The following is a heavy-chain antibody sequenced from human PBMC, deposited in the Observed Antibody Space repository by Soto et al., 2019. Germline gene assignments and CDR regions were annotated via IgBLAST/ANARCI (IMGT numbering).Heavy chain of an antibody. D-gene: IGHD2-15*01. CDR3: AKDFFVVVAATNAFDI. Sequence: EVQLLESGGGLVQPGGSLRLSCAASGFTFSSYAMSWVRQAPGKGLEWVSAISGSGGSTYYADSVKGRFTISRDNSKNTLYLQMNGLRAEDTAVYYCAKDFFVVVAATNAFDIWGQGTMSPSLQ. CDR2: ISGSGGST. J-gene: IGHJ3*02. CDR1: GFTFSSYA. V-gene: IGHV3-23*01.